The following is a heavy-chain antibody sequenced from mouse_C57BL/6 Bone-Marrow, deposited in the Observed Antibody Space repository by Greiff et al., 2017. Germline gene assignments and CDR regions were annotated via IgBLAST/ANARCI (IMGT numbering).Heavy chain of an antibody. CDR2: INPSTGGT. Sequence: EVKLQQSGPELVKPGASVKISCKASGYSFTGYYMNWVKQSPEKSLEWIGEINPSTGGTTYNQKFKAKATLTVDKSSSTAYMQLKSLTSEDSAVYYCAKADFDYWGQGTTLTVSS. CDR1: GYSFTGYY. CDR3: AKADFDY. V-gene: IGHV1-42*01. J-gene: IGHJ2*01.